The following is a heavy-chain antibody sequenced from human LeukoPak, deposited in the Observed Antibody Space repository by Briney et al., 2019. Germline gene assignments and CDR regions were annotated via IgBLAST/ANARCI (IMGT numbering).Heavy chain of an antibody. CDR1: GYTFTSYD. Sequence: ASVKVSCKASGYTFTSYDINWVRQATGQGLEWMGWMNPNSGNTGYAQKFQGRVTITRNTSISTAYMELSSMRSEDKAVYYCASVHSSGYYGGDYWGQGTLVTVSS. D-gene: IGHD3-22*01. CDR3: ASVHSSGYYGGDY. J-gene: IGHJ4*02. CDR2: MNPNSGNT. V-gene: IGHV1-8*03.